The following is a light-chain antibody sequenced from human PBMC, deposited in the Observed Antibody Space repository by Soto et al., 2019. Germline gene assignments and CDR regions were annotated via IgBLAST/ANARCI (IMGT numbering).Light chain of an antibody. Sequence: QSVLTQPPSASGTPGQRVTISCSGSSSNIGSNTVSWFHQLPGRAPNLLLYNNNHRPSAVPDRFSGSKSGTSASLAISGLQSEDEADYYCAAGDISVVGHVVFGGGTQLTVL. CDR2: NNN. J-gene: IGLJ7*01. CDR3: AAGDISVVGHVV. CDR1: SSNIGSNT. V-gene: IGLV1-44*01.